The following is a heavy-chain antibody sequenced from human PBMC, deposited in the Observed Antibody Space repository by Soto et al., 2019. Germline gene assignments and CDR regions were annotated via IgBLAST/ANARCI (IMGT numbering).Heavy chain of an antibody. V-gene: IGHV3-30-3*01. Sequence: QVQLVESGGGVVQPGRSLRLSCAASGFTFSSYAMHWVRQAPGKGLEWVAVISYDGSNKYYADSVKGRFTISRDNSKNTLYRQMNSLRAEDTAVYYCARDTEYSSSSPAIFDYWGQGTLVTVSS. CDR1: GFTFSSYA. CDR3: ARDTEYSSSSPAIFDY. D-gene: IGHD6-6*01. CDR2: ISYDGSNK. J-gene: IGHJ4*02.